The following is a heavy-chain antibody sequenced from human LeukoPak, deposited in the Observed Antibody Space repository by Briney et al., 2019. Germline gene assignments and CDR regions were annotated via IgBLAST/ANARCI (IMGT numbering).Heavy chain of an antibody. D-gene: IGHD6-6*01. V-gene: IGHV4-30-2*01. Sequence: KSSQTLSLTCTVSGGSISSGGYYWSWIRQPPGKGLEWIGYIYHSGSTYYNPSLKSRVTISVDRSKNQYSLKLSSVTAADTAVYYCARDHPLAAPDYWGQGTLVTVSS. CDR1: GGSISSGGYY. J-gene: IGHJ4*02. CDR3: ARDHPLAAPDY. CDR2: IYHSGST.